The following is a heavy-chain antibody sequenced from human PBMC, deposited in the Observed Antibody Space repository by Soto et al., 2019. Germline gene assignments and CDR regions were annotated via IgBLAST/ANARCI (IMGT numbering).Heavy chain of an antibody. V-gene: IGHV3-30*14. CDR3: ATLGRADYPTLAA. CDR2: ISSRGTDI. J-gene: IGHJ5*02. D-gene: IGHD4-17*01. Sequence: GGSLRLSCEASGFLFSTSTLNWVRRAPGKGLEWVAEISSRGTDIYYADSVKGRFTISRDNSKNTPYLLLDRVKSDDTAVYFCATLGRADYPTLAAWGQGTLVTVSS. CDR1: GFLFSTST.